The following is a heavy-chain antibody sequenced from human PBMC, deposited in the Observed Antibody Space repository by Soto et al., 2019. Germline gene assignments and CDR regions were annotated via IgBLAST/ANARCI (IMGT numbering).Heavy chain of an antibody. CDR3: ARDIVGATRPPLGMDV. Sequence: ASVKVSCKASGGTFSSYAISWVRQAPGQGLEWMGGIIPIFGTANYAQKFQGRVTITADESTSTAYMELSSLRSEDTAVYYCARDIVGATRPPLGMDVWGQGTTVTVSS. J-gene: IGHJ6*02. CDR2: IIPIFGTA. V-gene: IGHV1-69*13. D-gene: IGHD1-26*01. CDR1: GGTFSSYA.